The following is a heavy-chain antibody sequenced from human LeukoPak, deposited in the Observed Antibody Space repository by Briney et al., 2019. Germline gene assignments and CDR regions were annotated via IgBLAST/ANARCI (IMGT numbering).Heavy chain of an antibody. CDR2: IYYFGNT. CDR1: GGSISSYY. D-gene: IGHD3-10*01. J-gene: IGHJ4*02. V-gene: IGHV4-59*08. CDR3: ARQAVRGVRPDY. Sequence: PSETLSLTCTVSGGSISSYYWSWIRQPPGKGLEWIGYIYYFGNTDYNPSLKSRVTISLDTSKNQFSLKLSSVTAADTAVYYCARQAVRGVRPDYWGQGTLVTVSS.